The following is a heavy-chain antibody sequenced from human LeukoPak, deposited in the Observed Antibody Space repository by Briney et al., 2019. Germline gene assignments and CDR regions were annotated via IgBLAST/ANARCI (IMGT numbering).Heavy chain of an antibody. CDR2: ISNRGGTT. V-gene: IGHV3-23*01. CDR1: GFTFSTYS. Sequence: GGSLRLSCAASGFTFSTYSMNWVRQPPGKGLEWVSSISNRGGTTYYADSVKGRFTISRDNSKNTLYLQMNSLGAEDTAVFYCAKRDTSGSYFLDYWGQGTLVTVSS. CDR3: AKRDTSGSYFLDY. D-gene: IGHD3-10*01. J-gene: IGHJ4*02.